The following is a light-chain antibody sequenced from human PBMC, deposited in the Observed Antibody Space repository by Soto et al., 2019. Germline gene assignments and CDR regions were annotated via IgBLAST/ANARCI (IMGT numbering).Light chain of an antibody. CDR3: CSYAGGASVV. V-gene: IGLV2-23*01. Sequence: QSALTQPASVSGSPGQSITISCTGTSSDIGRYNLVSWYQQHPGKAPKLIIYEDIQRPSGVSGRFSGSKSGNTASLTSSGLQTEDEADYCCCSYAGGASVVFGGGTKVTVL. J-gene: IGLJ2*01. CDR1: SSDIGRYNL. CDR2: EDI.